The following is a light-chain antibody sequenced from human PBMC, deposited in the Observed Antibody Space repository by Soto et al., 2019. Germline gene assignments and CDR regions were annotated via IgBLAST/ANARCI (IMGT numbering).Light chain of an antibody. V-gene: IGKV4-1*01. CDR1: QSVLYSSNNKNY. CDR2: WAS. J-gene: IGKJ1*01. Sequence: DIVMTQSPDSLAVSLGERATINCKSSQSVLYSSNNKNYLAWYQQKPGQPPKLLIYWASTRESGVPDRFSGSGSGTDFTLTISSLQAEDEAVYYCQQYCTTPPTFGQGTKVEIK. CDR3: QQYCTTPPT.